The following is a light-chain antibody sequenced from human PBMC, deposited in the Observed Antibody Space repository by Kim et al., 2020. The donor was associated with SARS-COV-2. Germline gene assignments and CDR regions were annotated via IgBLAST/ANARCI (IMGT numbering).Light chain of an antibody. CDR1: ESVSNNY. Sequence: EIVLTQSPGTLSLSPGQRASLSCRASESVSNNYLAWYQQRPGQAPRLLIYDASNRATGIPDRFSGSGSGTDFTVTISRLEPDDFAVYYCQQYGTSPISFGQGTRLEIK. V-gene: IGKV3-20*01. CDR3: QQYGTSPIS. J-gene: IGKJ5*01. CDR2: DAS.